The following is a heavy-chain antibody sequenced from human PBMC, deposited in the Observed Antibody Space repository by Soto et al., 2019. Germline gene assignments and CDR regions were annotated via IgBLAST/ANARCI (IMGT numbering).Heavy chain of an antibody. Sequence: GESLKISCQGSGFSFTHYWIGWVRQVPVKGLEWMGVIYPSDSATRYNPSFKGQVAMSADPSISTAYLQWSSLKASDTAIYFCARGSLKGGTPSAECEHWGQETQVSASS. CDR2: IYPSDSAT. D-gene: IGHD2-2*01. CDR1: GFSFTHYW. V-gene: IGHV5-51*01. CDR3: ARGSLKGGTPSAECEH. J-gene: IGHJ1*01.